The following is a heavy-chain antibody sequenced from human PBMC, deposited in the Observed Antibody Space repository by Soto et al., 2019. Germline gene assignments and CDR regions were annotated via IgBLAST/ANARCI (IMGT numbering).Heavy chain of an antibody. Sequence: ASVKIACKVSGYTLTELSTHWVRQSPGKGLEWMGGFDPEDGETIYAQKFQGRVTMTEDTSTDTAYMELSSLRSEDTAVYYCARDGPGAHAFDIWGQGTMVTVSS. V-gene: IGHV1-24*01. J-gene: IGHJ3*02. CDR1: GYTLTELS. CDR3: ARDGPGAHAFDI. CDR2: FDPEDGET.